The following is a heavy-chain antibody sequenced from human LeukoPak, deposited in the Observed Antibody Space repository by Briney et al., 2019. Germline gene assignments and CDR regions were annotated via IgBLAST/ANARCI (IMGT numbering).Heavy chain of an antibody. V-gene: IGHV1-2*06. CDR3: ARDIDDSSGDRFDY. D-gene: IGHD3-22*01. CDR1: GYTFTGYY. J-gene: IGHJ4*02. Sequence: ASVKASCKASGYTFTGYYMHWVRQAPGQGLEWMGRINPNSGGTNYAQEFQGRVTMTRDTSISTAYMELSRLRSDDTAVYYCARDIDDSSGDRFDYWGQGTLVTVSS. CDR2: INPNSGGT.